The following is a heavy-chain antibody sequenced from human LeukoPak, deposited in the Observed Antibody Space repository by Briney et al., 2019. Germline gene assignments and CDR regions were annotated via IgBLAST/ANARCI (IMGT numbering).Heavy chain of an antibody. CDR1: GGSISSYY. V-gene: IGHV4-4*07. J-gene: IGHJ6*03. Sequence: PSETLSLTCTVSGGSISSYYWSWIRQPAGKGLEWIGRIYTSGSTNYNPSLKSRVTMSVDTSKNQFSLKLSSVTAADTAVYYCASGPAASPVYYYMDVWGKGTTVTISS. D-gene: IGHD2-2*01. CDR2: IYTSGST. CDR3: ASGPAASPVYYYMDV.